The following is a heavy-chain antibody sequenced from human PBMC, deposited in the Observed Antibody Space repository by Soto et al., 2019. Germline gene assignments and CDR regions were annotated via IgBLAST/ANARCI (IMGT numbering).Heavy chain of an antibody. CDR2: IYHSGST. CDR1: GGSISSSNW. Sequence: QVQLQESGPGLVKPSGTLSLTCAVSGGSISSSNWWCWVRQPPGQGLEWIGEIYHSGSTNYNPSLKSRVTISVDKSKNQCSLKLSSVTAADTAVYYCARYGPSDYYYGMDVWGQGTTVTVSS. J-gene: IGHJ6*02. V-gene: IGHV4-4*02. CDR3: ARYGPSDYYYGMDV. D-gene: IGHD2-8*01.